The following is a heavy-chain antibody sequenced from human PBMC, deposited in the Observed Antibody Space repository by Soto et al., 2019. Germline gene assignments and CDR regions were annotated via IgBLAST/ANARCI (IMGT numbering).Heavy chain of an antibody. Sequence: EVQLVESGGALVQPGGSLRLTCATSGFTFSNYWMTWVRQAPGKGLEWVANINKDGSQTSFVDSVKGRFTIFRYNAKSSLYLQMNSLRGEDTAKYYCVKEIAAAQWGQGTLVTVSS. D-gene: IGHD6-25*01. J-gene: IGHJ4*02. CDR2: INKDGSQT. CDR1: GFTFSNYW. CDR3: VKEIAAAQ. V-gene: IGHV3-7*01.